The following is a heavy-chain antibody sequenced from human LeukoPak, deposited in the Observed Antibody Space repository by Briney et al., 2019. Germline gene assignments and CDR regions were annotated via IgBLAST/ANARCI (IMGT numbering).Heavy chain of an antibody. J-gene: IGHJ4*02. CDR2: IYDSGST. D-gene: IGHD3-22*01. V-gene: IGHV4-59*01. Sequence: PSETLSLTCTVSGGFISSYHWSWIRQPPGKGLEWIGYIYDSGSTNYNPSLKSRVTISVGTSKNQFSLKLSSVTAADTAVYYCARSTYYYDSSGYYYFDYWGQGTLITVSS. CDR3: ARSTYYYDSSGYYYFDY. CDR1: GGFISSYH.